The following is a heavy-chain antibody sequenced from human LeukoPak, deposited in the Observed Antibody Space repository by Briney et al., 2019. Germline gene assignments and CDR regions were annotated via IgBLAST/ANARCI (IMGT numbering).Heavy chain of an antibody. V-gene: IGHV4-59*01. CDR1: GGSISSYY. J-gene: IGHJ4*02. Sequence: SETLSLTCTVSGGSISSYYWSWIRQPPGKGLEWIGYIYYSGSTNYNPSLKSRVTISVDTSKNQFSLKLSSVTAADTAVYYCARAGGYDSSGYYPYYFDYWDQGTLVTVSS. CDR2: IYYSGST. D-gene: IGHD3-22*01. CDR3: ARAGGYDSSGYYPYYFDY.